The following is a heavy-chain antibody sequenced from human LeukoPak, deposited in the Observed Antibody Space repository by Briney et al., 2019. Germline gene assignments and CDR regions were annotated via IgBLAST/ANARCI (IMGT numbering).Heavy chain of an antibody. Sequence: GGSLRLSCAASGFTFSSYSMNWVRQAPGKGLEWVSVISGSDNSTYYADSVKGRFTISRDNSKNTLYMQMNSLRVEDTAIYYCAKVDSGNYYYFDYWGQGTLVTVSS. V-gene: IGHV3-23*01. D-gene: IGHD1-26*01. CDR1: GFTFSSYS. J-gene: IGHJ4*02. CDR3: AKVDSGNYYYFDY. CDR2: ISGSDNST.